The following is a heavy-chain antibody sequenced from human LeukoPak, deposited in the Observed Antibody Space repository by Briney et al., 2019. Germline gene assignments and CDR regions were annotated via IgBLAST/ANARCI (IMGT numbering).Heavy chain of an antibody. D-gene: IGHD4-17*01. J-gene: IGHJ4*02. Sequence: ASVNVSCKASGYTFNSYGISWVRQAPGQGLEWMGLISAYNGNTNYAQKLQGRVTMTTDTSTSTAYMERRSLRSDDTAVYYCAREGPHDYGEPWFTGYWGQGTLVTVSS. CDR1: GYTFNSYG. V-gene: IGHV1-18*01. CDR3: AREGPHDYGEPWFTGY. CDR2: ISAYNGNT.